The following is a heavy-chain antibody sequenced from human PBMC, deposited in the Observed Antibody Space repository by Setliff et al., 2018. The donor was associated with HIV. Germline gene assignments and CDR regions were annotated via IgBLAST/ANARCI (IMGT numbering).Heavy chain of an antibody. CDR2: FHYSGST. CDR3: ATTIMVRGSLGWFDS. CDR1: AGSFTSGSYY. Sequence: SETLSLTCNVSAGSFTSGSYYGGWIRQPPGKGLEWIGSFHYSGSTYYNSSLRSRVTRSADRSKNQFSLKLSSVTAADTAVYYCATTIMVRGSLGWFDSWGQGTLVTVSS. D-gene: IGHD3-10*01. V-gene: IGHV4-39*07. J-gene: IGHJ5*01.